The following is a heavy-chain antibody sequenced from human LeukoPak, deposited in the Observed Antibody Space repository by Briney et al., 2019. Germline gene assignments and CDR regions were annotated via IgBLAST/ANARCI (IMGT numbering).Heavy chain of an antibody. CDR3: ARDGVVVVRKTYYYYGMDV. CDR1: GYTFTNFG. Sequence: ASVKVSCKASGYTFTNFGISWVRQAPGQGLEWMGWISAYNGNTNYAQKLQGRVTMATDTSTSTAYMELRSLRSDDTAVYYCARDGVVVVRKTYYYYGMDVWGQGTTVTVSS. J-gene: IGHJ6*02. V-gene: IGHV1-18*01. CDR2: ISAYNGNT. D-gene: IGHD2-15*01.